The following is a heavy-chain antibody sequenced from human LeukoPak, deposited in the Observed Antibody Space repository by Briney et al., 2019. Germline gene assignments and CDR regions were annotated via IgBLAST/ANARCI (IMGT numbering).Heavy chain of an antibody. V-gene: IGHV4-30-4*01. CDR1: GGSISSGDYY. D-gene: IGHD3-3*01. CDR2: IYYSGST. J-gene: IGHJ4*02. CDR3: ASFDFWSGYLLY. Sequence: PSETLSLTCTVSGGSISSGDYYWSWIRQPPGKGLEWIGYIYYSGSTYYNPSLKSRVTVSVDTSKNQFSLKLSSVTAADTAVYYCASFDFWSGYLLYWGQGTLVTVSS.